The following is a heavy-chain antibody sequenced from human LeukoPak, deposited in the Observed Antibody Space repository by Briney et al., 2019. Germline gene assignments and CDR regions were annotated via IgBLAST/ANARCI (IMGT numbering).Heavy chain of an antibody. CDR1: GYTFTSYY. CDR3: ARDSESSSWSGY. CDR2: ISAYNGNT. Sequence: ASVKVSCKASGYTFTSYYMHWVRQAPGQGLEWMGWISAYNGNTNYAQELQGRVTMTTDTSTSTAYMELRSLRSDDTAVYYCARDSESSSWSGYWGQGTLVTVSS. V-gene: IGHV1-18*04. D-gene: IGHD6-13*01. J-gene: IGHJ4*02.